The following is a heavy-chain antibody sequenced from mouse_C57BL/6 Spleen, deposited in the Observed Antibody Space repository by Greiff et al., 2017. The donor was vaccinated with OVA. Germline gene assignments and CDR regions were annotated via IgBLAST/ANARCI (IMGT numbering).Heavy chain of an antibody. J-gene: IGHJ2*01. CDR1: GYTFTSYW. D-gene: IGHD1-1*01. CDR2: IHPNSGST. V-gene: IGHV1-64*01. CDR3: ARYYGSSLYYFDY. Sequence: VQLQQPGAELVKPGASVKLSCKASGYTFTSYWMHWVKQRPGQGLEWIGMIHPNSGSTNYNEKFKSKATLTVDKSSSTAYMQLSSLTFEDSAVYYCARYYGSSLYYFDYWGQGTTLTVSS.